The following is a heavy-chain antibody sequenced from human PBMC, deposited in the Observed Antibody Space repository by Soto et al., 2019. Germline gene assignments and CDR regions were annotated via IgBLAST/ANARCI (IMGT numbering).Heavy chain of an antibody. CDR1: GFTFSSYA. Sequence: GGSLRLSCAASGFTFSSYAMHWVRQAPGKGLEWVAVISYDGSNKYYADSVKGRFTISRDNSKNTLYLQMNSLRAEDTAVYYCARDGLGYSSSWLGYYYYGMDVWGQGTTVTVSS. J-gene: IGHJ6*02. CDR3: ARDGLGYSSSWLGYYYYGMDV. V-gene: IGHV3-30-3*01. CDR2: ISYDGSNK. D-gene: IGHD6-13*01.